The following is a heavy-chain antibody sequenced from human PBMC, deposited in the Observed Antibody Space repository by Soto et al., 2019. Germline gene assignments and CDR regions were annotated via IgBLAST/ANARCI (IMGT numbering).Heavy chain of an antibody. CDR3: AKDPTVSLRGSDY. CDR2: ISNSGGST. Sequence: PGGSLRLSCAASGFSFSSYAMTLFRHAPGKGLEWVSTISNSGGSTYYADSVKGRFTISRDNSKNTLYLQMSSLREEDTAVYYCAKDPTVSLRGSDYWGQGNMVTVSS. CDR1: GFSFSSYA. D-gene: IGHD4-17*01. J-gene: IGHJ4*02. V-gene: IGHV3-23*01.